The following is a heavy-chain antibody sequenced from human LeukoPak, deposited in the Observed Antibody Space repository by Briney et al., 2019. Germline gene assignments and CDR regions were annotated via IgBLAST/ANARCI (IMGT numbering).Heavy chain of an antibody. V-gene: IGHV3-69-1*01. D-gene: IGHD6-6*01. CDR3: ARHKYSSSPTVDY. CDR2: ISSSSYI. J-gene: IGHJ4*02. CDR1: GFTFSSHD. Sequence: GSLRLSCAASGFTFSSHDMHWVRQAPGKGLEWVSSISSSSYIYYADSVKGRFTISRDNAKNSLYLQMNSLRAEDMAVYYCARHKYSSSPTVDYWGQGTLVTVSS.